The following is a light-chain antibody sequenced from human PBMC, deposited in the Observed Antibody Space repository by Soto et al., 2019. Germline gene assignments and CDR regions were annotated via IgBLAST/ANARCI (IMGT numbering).Light chain of an antibody. V-gene: IGKV3-11*01. Sequence: EIVLTQSPATLSLSPGEMATRSCRASQNVRSYLAWYQQKPGQAPRLLIHDASSRATGIPDRFSGSGSGTDFTLTISSLEPEDSAVYYCQQRTNWPTSTFGQGTRLEIK. CDR1: QNVRSY. J-gene: IGKJ5*01. CDR3: QQRTNWPTST. CDR2: DAS.